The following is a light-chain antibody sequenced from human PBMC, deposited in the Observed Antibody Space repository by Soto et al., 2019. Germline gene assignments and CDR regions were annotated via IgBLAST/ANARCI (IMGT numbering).Light chain of an antibody. CDR1: QTVSSSF. CDR2: GAS. V-gene: IGKV3-20*01. J-gene: IGKJ1*01. CDR3: QQYGSSPLT. Sequence: IVFTQSPGALSLSPGERATLSCRASQTVSSSFLAWYQQTPGQAPRLLIYGASSRATGIPDRFSGSGSGTDFTLTISRLEPEDFAVYYCQQYGSSPLTFGQGTKVDIK.